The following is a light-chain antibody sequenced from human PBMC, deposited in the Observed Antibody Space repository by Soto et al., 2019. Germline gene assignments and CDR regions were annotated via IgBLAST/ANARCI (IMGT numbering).Light chain of an antibody. V-gene: IGKV1-5*03. CDR3: QHYNSYSEA. J-gene: IGKJ1*01. Sequence: DIQMTQSPSTLSGSVGDRVTITCRASQTISSWLAWYQQKPGKAPKLLIYKASTLKSGVPSRFSGSGSGTEFTLTISSLQPADFATYSCQHYNSYSEAFGQGTKVELK. CDR1: QTISSW. CDR2: KAS.